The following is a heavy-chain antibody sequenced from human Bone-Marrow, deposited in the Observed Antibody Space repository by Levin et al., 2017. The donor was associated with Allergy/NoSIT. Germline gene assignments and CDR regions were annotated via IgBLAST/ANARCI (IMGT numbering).Heavy chain of an antibody. CDR3: ARIGIYRYFDY. CDR1: GGSIRSYY. CDR2: IFPSGTT. Sequence: SQTLSLTCTVSGGSIRSYYWSWIRQPAGKGLEWIGRIFPSGTTSYNPSLKSRVTMSVDTSKNHFSLNLNSVTAADTAVYYCARIGIYRYFDYWGQGTLVTVAS. D-gene: IGHD1-14*01. J-gene: IGHJ4*02. V-gene: IGHV4-4*07.